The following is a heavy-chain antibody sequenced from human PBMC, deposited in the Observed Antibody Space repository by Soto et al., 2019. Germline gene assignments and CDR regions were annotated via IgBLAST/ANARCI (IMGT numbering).Heavy chain of an antibody. J-gene: IGHJ3*02. Sequence: QVQLQESGPGLVKSSETLSLTCTVSGGSISRYYWTWIRQSPGKGLEWIGNIYYTGSTNYSPSLKRRVTISLDTSTTQFSLKLRSVTAAETAVYYWARANYFDIWGQGTMVTVSS. CDR1: GGSISRYY. V-gene: IGHV4-59*01. CDR2: IYYTGST. D-gene: IGHD2-8*01. CDR3: ARANYFDI.